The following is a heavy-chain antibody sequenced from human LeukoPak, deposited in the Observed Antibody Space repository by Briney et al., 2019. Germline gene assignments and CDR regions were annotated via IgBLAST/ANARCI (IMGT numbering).Heavy chain of an antibody. D-gene: IGHD2-2*01. V-gene: IGHV4-59*01. CDR3: ARVSGTSAMPY. CDR2: NSSTGSA. CDR1: GGSISTYY. J-gene: IGHJ4*02. Sequence: SETLSLTCTVSGGSISTYYWIWIRQPPGKGLDWGGYNSSTGSANYNPSLKSRVTISVDTSKNQFSLKLTSVTAADTAVYYCARVSGTSAMPYWGQGTLVTVSS.